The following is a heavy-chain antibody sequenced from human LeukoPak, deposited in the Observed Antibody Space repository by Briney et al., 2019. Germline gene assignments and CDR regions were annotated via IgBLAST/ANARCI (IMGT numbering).Heavy chain of an antibody. CDR3: ARINDGYVDY. J-gene: IGHJ4*02. V-gene: IGHV6-1*01. CDR1: GDSVSSNSAA. D-gene: IGHD3-16*01. Sequence: SQTLSLTCAISGDSVSSNSAAWNWIRQSPSRGLEWQGRTYYRSKWYYSYAVSVKSRVTINPDTSKNQFSLRLNSVSPEDTAVYYCARINDGYVDYWGQGTLVTVSS. CDR2: TYYRSKWYY.